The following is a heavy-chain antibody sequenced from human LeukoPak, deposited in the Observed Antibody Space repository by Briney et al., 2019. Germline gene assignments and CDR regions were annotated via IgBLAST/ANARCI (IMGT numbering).Heavy chain of an antibody. V-gene: IGHV3-11*01. D-gene: IGHD2-8*02. J-gene: IGHJ3*02. CDR2: ISSSGSTI. CDR3: AGLLSTADDAFDI. CDR1: GFTFSDYY. Sequence: PGGSLRLSCAASGFTFSDYYMSWIRQAPGKGLEWVSYISSSGSTIYYADSVKGRSTISRDNAKNSLYLQMNSLRAEDTAVYYCAGLLSTADDAFDIWGQGTMVTVSS.